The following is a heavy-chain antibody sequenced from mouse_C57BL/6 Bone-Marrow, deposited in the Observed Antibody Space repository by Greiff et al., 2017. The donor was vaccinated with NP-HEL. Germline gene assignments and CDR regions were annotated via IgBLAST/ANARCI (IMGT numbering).Heavy chain of an antibody. V-gene: IGHV1-63*01. D-gene: IGHD2-3*01. CDR3: ASSGYAGYYPLDYAMDY. J-gene: IGHJ4*01. CDR2: IYPGGGYT. CDR1: GYTFTNYW. Sequence: VQLKESGAELVRPGTSVKMSCKASGYTFTNYWIGWAKQRPGHGLEWIGDIYPGGGYTNYNEKFKGKATLTADKSSSTAYMQFTSLTSEDSAIYYSASSGYAGYYPLDYAMDYCGQGTSVTVSA.